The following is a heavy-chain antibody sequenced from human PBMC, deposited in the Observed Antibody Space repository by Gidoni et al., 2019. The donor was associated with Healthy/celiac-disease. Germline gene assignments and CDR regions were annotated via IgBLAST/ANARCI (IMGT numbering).Heavy chain of an antibody. CDR1: GGSISSYY. Sequence: QVQLQESGPGLVKPSETLSLTCTVSGGSISSYYWSWIRQPAGKGLEWIGRIYTSGSTNYKPSPKSRVTMSVDTSKNQFSLKLSSVTAADTAVYYCARDSESPPQYAPANYYYYGMDVWGQGTTVTVSS. CDR2: IYTSGST. V-gene: IGHV4-4*07. CDR3: ARDSESPPQYAPANYYYYGMDV. D-gene: IGHD2-2*01. J-gene: IGHJ6*02.